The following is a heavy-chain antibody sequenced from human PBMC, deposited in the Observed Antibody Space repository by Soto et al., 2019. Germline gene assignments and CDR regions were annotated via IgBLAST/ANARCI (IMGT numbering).Heavy chain of an antibody. Sequence: GGSLRLSCAASGFTFTRYSMNWVRQAPGQGLEWVSSISSTTNYIYYADSMKGRFTISRDNAKNSLYLEMNSLRAEHTAVYYFARESEDLTSNFDYWGQGTLVTVSS. CDR2: ISSTTNYI. J-gene: IGHJ4*02. V-gene: IGHV3-21*06. CDR3: ARESEDLTSNFDY. CDR1: GFTFTRYS.